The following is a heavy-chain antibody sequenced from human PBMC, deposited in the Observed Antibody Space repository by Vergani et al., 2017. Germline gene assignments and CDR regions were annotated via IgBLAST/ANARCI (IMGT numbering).Heavy chain of an antibody. CDR1: GFTFSNSA. Sequence: EVHLLESGGGQVEAGGSLRLSCVASGFTFSNSAMSWVRQTSGKGLEWVSAISGHGDRTYYADSVKGRFTISRDNSKNTVYLQMNSLKAEDRATYYCARAVSTTVGDPPGYWGQGTLVTVSS. D-gene: IGHD4-23*01. CDR3: ARAVSTTVGDPPGY. V-gene: IGHV3-23*01. J-gene: IGHJ4*02. CDR2: ISGHGDRT.